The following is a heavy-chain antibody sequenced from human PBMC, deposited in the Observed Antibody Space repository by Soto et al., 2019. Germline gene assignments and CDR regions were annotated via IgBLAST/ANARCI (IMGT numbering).Heavy chain of an antibody. J-gene: IGHJ6*02. Sequence: DTLSVTSAYNHVSFRGSYWSRISQPSWKGLEWIGEINHSGSTNYNPSLKSRVTISVDTSKNQFSLKLSSVTAADTAVYYCARGMVRGVSTWDYYYYYGMDVWGQGTTVS. CDR3: ARGMVRGVSTWDYYYYYGMDV. D-gene: IGHD3-10*01. CDR1: HVSFRGSY. V-gene: IGHV4-34*01. CDR2: INHSGST.